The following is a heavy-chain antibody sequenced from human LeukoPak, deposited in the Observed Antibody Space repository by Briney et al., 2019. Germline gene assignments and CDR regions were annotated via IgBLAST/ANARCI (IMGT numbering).Heavy chain of an antibody. CDR2: INPNSGGT. CDR3: ARDQGSSSWYLVYYFDY. V-gene: IGHV1-2*02. Sequence: ASVKVSCKASGYTFTGYYMHWVRQAPGQGLEWMGWINPNSGGTNYAQKFQGRVTMTRDTSISAAYMELSRLRSDDTAVYYCARDQGSSSWYLVYYFDYWGQGTLVTVSS. CDR1: GYTFTGYY. J-gene: IGHJ4*02. D-gene: IGHD6-13*01.